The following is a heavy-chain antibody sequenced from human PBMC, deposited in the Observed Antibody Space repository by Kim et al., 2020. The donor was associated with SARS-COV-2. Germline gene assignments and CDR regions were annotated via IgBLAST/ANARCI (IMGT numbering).Heavy chain of an antibody. CDR3: ARGSLVRGQPGNKGNYYLVVI. CDR1: GFTFSSYA. V-gene: IGHV3-30*04. CDR2: ISYDGSNK. D-gene: IGHD2-15*01. J-gene: IGHJ6*03. Sequence: GGSLRLSCAASGFTFSSYAMHWVRQAPGKGLEWVAVISYDGSNKYYADSVKGRFTISRDNSKNTLYLQMSSLRSEDTAVYYCARGSLVRGQPGNKGNYYLVVIRGKGATVTVSS.